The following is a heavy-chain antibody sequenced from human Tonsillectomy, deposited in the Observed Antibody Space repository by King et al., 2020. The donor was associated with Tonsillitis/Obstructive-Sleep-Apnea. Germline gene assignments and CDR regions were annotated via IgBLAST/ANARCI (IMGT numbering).Heavy chain of an antibody. CDR2: IYYSGST. D-gene: IGHD6-6*01. CDR1: GGSISSYY. CDR3: ARLLTSSGAPSAFDI. V-gene: IGHV4-59*08. Sequence: QLQESGPGLVKPSETLSLTCTVSGGSISSYYWSWIRQPPGKGLEWIGYIYYSGSTNYNPSLKSRVTISVDTSKNQFSLKLNSVTAADTAVYYCARLLTSSGAPSAFDIWGQGTMVTVSS. J-gene: IGHJ3*02.